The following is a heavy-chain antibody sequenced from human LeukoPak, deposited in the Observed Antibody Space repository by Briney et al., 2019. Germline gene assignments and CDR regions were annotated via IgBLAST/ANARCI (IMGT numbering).Heavy chain of an antibody. D-gene: IGHD6-19*01. Sequence: GESLKISCKGSGYSFTSYWIGWVRQMPGKGLEWMGIIYPGDSDTRYSPSFQGQVTISADKSISTAYLQWGSLKASDTAMYYCAGRREQWLAPYAFDIWGQGTMVTVSS. CDR2: IYPGDSDT. V-gene: IGHV5-51*01. CDR3: AGRREQWLAPYAFDI. CDR1: GYSFTSYW. J-gene: IGHJ3*02.